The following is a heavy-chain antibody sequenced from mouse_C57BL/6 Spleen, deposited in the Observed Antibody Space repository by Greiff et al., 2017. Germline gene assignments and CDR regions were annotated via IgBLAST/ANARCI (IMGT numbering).Heavy chain of an antibody. J-gene: IGHJ2*01. CDR1: GYAFSSSW. D-gene: IGHD1-1*01. Sequence: VQLQQSGPELVKPGASVKISCKASGYAFSSSWMNWVKQRPGKGLEWIGRIYPGDGDTNYNGKFKGKATLTADKSSSTAYMQLSSLTSEDSAVYFCARGGSSLFPFDYWGQGTTLTVSS. V-gene: IGHV1-82*01. CDR3: ARGGSSLFPFDY. CDR2: IYPGDGDT.